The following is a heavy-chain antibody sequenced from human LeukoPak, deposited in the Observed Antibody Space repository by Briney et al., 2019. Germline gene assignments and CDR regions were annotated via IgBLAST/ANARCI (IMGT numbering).Heavy chain of an antibody. D-gene: IGHD4-23*01. CDR1: GFTFRSYG. CDR2: ISYDGSNK. Sequence: SGGSLRLSCAASGFTFRSYGMHWVRQAPGKGLEWVAVISYDGSNKYYADSVKGRFTISRDNSKNTLYLQMNSLRAEDTAVYYCAKSNTNTAVVTPCDCWGQGTLVTVSS. J-gene: IGHJ4*02. V-gene: IGHV3-30*18. CDR3: AKSNTNTAVVTPCDC.